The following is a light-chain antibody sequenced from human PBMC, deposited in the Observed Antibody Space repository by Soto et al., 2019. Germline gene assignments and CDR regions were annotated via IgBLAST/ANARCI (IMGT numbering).Light chain of an antibody. Sequence: DIQMTQSPSSLSASVGDRVTITCRVSQSISTYLNWYQQKPGKAPILLIYTASSLQSGVPSGFSGSGSGTDFTLTISSLQPEDFATYYCQQSYSTPYTFGQGTKLEIK. J-gene: IGKJ2*01. V-gene: IGKV1-39*01. CDR3: QQSYSTPYT. CDR1: QSISTY. CDR2: TAS.